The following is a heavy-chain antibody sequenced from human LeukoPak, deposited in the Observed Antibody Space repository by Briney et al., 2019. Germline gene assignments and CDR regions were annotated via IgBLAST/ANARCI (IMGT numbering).Heavy chain of an antibody. D-gene: IGHD6-13*01. CDR3: ARQNPGSWYAYGFDY. J-gene: IGHJ4*02. V-gene: IGHV4-4*09. CDR2: IYTSGST. Sequence: SETMSLTCTVSGGSISSYYWSWIRQPPGKGLEWIGYIYTSGSTNYNPSLKSRVTISVDTSKNQFSLKLSSVTAADTALDYCARQNPGSWYAYGFDYWGQGTLVSVSS. CDR1: GGSISSYY.